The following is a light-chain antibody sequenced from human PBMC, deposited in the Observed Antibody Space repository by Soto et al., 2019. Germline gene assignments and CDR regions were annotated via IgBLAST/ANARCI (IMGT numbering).Light chain of an antibody. J-gene: IGLJ1*01. CDR3: FSHRSGDSHV. CDR1: SSDIGAYNY. V-gene: IGLV2-14*01. Sequence: QSVLTQPASVSGSPGQSITISCTGTSSDIGAYNYVSWYQQYPGKAPKLMIYGVTNRPSGVSNRFSGSKTGNTASLTISGLQAEDEADYYCFSHRSGDSHVFGTGTKVNVL. CDR2: GVT.